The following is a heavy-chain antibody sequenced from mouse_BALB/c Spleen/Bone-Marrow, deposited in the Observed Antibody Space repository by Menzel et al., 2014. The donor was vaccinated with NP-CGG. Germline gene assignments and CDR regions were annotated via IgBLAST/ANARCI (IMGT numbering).Heavy chain of an antibody. CDR3: ARNPIRRNAMDY. V-gene: IGHV2-2*02. J-gene: IGHJ4*01. D-gene: IGHD2-12*01. Sequence: VQVVESGPGLVQPSQSLSITCTVSGFSLTSYGVHWVRQSPGKGLEWLGEIWSGGSTDYNAPFMSRLNISKDNSKSQVFFKMNSLQANDTAIYHCARNPIRRNAMDYWGRGTSVTVSS. CDR2: IWSGGST. CDR1: GFSLTSYG.